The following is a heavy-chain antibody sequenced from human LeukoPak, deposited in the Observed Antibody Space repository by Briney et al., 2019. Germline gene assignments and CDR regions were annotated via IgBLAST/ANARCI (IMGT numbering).Heavy chain of an antibody. CDR1: GYTFTSSG. Sequence: ASVKVSCNTSGYTFTSSGISSVRQAPGQRLEYMGWINTYNGHTNYAQKLQGRVTVTTDTSPSTAYLELRRQRSDDYAVYYCARDGPRGRFQHWGQGTLITVSS. CDR2: INTYNGHT. D-gene: IGHD1-14*01. V-gene: IGHV1-18*01. CDR3: ARDGPRGRFQH. J-gene: IGHJ1*01.